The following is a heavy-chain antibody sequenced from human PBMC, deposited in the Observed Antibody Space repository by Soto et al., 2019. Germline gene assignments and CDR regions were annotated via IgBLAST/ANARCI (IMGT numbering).Heavy chain of an antibody. J-gene: IGHJ4*02. CDR1: GDSVSSNSAA. CDR2: TYYRSKWYN. CDR3: ARENWGVYDYIWGSPDY. Sequence: SQTLSLTCAISGDSVSSNSAAWSWIRQSPSRGLEWLGRTYYRSKWYNDYAVSVKSRITINPDTSKNQFSLQLNSVTPEDTAVYYCARENWGVYDYIWGSPDYWGQGTLVTVSS. V-gene: IGHV6-1*01. D-gene: IGHD3-16*01.